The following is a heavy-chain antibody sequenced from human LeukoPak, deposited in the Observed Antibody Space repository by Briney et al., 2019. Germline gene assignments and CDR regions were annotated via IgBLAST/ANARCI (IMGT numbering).Heavy chain of an antibody. CDR3: ARGGEYSSSSGSS. V-gene: IGHV4-34*01. D-gene: IGHD6-6*01. CDR1: GGSFSGYY. J-gene: IGHJ5*02. Sequence: SETLSLTCAVYGGSFSGYYWRWIRQPPGKGLEWIGEINHSGSTNYNPSLKSRVTISVDTSKNQFSLKLSSVTAADTAVYYCARGGEYSSSSGSSWGQGTLVTVSS. CDR2: INHSGST.